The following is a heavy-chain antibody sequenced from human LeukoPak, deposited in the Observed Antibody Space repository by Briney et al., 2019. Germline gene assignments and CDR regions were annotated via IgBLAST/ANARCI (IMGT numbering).Heavy chain of an antibody. Sequence: ASVKVSCKASGYTFTGYYMHWVRQAPGQGLEWKGWINPNSGGTNYAQKFQGRVTMTRDTSISTAYMELSRLRSDDTAVYYCARGRRIAAAGGWFDPWGQGTLVTVSS. CDR2: INPNSGGT. V-gene: IGHV1-2*02. J-gene: IGHJ5*02. D-gene: IGHD6-13*01. CDR3: ARGRRIAAAGGWFDP. CDR1: GYTFTGYY.